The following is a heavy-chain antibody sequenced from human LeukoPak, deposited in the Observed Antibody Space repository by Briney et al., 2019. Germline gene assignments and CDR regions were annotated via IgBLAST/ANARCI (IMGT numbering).Heavy chain of an antibody. Sequence: ASVKVSCKASGYTFTGHYMHWVRQAPGQGLEWMGRISPNSGGTNYAQKFQGRVTMTRDTSISIAYMELSRLRSDDTAVYYCAKEHDLWHEEGNWFDPWGQGILVTVSS. CDR1: GYTFTGHY. J-gene: IGHJ5*02. CDR3: AKEHDLWHEEGNWFDP. CDR2: ISPNSGGT. D-gene: IGHD3-3*01. V-gene: IGHV1-2*06.